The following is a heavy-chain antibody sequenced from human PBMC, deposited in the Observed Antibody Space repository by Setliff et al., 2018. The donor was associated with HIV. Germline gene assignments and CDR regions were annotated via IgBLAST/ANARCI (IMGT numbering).Heavy chain of an antibody. CDR3: ARVTRFLESFSTKNYLDY. J-gene: IGHJ4*02. V-gene: IGHV1-18*04. D-gene: IGHD3-3*01. CDR1: GYTFPNYG. Sequence: GASVKVSCKASGYTFPNYGITWVRQAPGQGLEWMGWISAYNGNTNYAQKIQGRVTMTTDTFTSTAYMEFMSLRSGDTAVYYCARVTRFLESFSTKNYLDYWGQGTLVTVSS. CDR2: ISAYNGNT.